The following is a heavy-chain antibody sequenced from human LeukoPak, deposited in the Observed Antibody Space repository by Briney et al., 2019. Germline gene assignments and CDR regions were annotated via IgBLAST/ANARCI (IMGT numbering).Heavy chain of an antibody. D-gene: IGHD3-3*01. J-gene: IGHJ5*02. CDR3: ARDPTVITSSRITISGVAKSPHNWFDP. CDR2: INPSGGST. CDR1: GYTFSSNY. V-gene: IGHV1-46*01. Sequence: ASVKVSCKASGYTFSSNYIHWVRQAPGQGLEWMGLINPSGGSTTYAQNFQGRVTMTSDTSTSTVYMQLSSLRSEDTAMYYCARDPTVITSSRITISGVAKSPHNWFDPWGQGTLVTVSS.